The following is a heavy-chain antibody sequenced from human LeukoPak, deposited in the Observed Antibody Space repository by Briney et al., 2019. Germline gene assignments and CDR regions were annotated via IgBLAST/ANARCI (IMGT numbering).Heavy chain of an antibody. CDR1: GGSFSGYY. D-gene: IGHD2-2*02. CDR3: ARAGYCSSTSCYTNFDY. CDR2: INHSGST. Sequence: SETLSLTCAVYGGSFSGYYWSWVRQPPEKGLEWIGEINHSGSTNYNPSLKSRVTISVDTSKNQFSLKLSSVTAADTAVYYCARAGYCSSTSCYTNFDYWGQGTLVTVSS. V-gene: IGHV4-34*01. J-gene: IGHJ4*02.